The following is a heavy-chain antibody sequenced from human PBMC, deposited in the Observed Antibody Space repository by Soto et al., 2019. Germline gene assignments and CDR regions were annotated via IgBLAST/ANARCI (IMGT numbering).Heavy chain of an antibody. Sequence: QVQVVESGGGVVQPGGSLRLSCEASGFTFSSYPMHWVRQAPGKGLEWVTLISYDGSNQYYADSVKGRFTISRDNSKDTLYLQMPSLTSDDTAVYFCARGPITQTSFIDHWGQGTLVTVSS. D-gene: IGHD1-20*01. CDR1: GFTFSSYP. CDR2: ISYDGSNQ. CDR3: ARGPITQTSFIDH. V-gene: IGHV3-30-3*01. J-gene: IGHJ4*02.